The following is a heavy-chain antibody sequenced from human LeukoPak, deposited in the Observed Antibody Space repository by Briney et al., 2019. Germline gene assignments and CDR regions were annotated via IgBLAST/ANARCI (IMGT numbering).Heavy chain of an antibody. V-gene: IGHV3-21*01. J-gene: IGHJ4*02. CDR2: ISSSSRSI. Sequence: GGSLRLSCAASGFIFSSYTMNWVRQAQGKGLEWVSSISSSSRSIYYTDSVQGRFTISRDNAKNSLYLQMNSLRAEDTAVYYCARAGNWNYLSEPYYFDFWGQGTLVTISS. D-gene: IGHD1-7*01. CDR1: GFIFSSYT. CDR3: ARAGNWNYLSEPYYFDF.